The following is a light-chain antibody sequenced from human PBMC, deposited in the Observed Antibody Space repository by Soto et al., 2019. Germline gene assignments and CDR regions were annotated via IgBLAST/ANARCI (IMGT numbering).Light chain of an antibody. CDR2: SES. Sequence: AIRMTQSPSSFSASTGDRVTITCRASQGISSYLAWYQQKPGKAPKLLTYSESTLQSRVQSRFSGSGSGTDFTLTICCLQSEDFATYDGQQYYSYPSSAYGQGTRLEIK. CDR3: QQYYSYPSSA. CDR1: QGISSY. J-gene: IGKJ5*01. V-gene: IGKV1-8*01.